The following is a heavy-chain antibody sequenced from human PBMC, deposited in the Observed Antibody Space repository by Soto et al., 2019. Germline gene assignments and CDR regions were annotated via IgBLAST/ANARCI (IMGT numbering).Heavy chain of an antibody. CDR1: GGSISGSYYY. Sequence: SETLSLTCAVSGGSISGSYYYWGWLRQSPGKGPEWIGSVFYTGFTSYNPSLESRVSVSVDTSKNQFSLKVTSVTAADTAVYYCARGPYIKPSLFDYWGQGKLVTVSS. D-gene: IGHD5-18*01. J-gene: IGHJ4*01. CDR3: ARGPYIKPSLFDY. CDR2: VFYTGFT. V-gene: IGHV4-39*07.